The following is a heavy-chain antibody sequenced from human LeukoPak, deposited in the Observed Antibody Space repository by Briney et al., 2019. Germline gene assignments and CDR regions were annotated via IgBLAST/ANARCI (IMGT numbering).Heavy chain of an antibody. CDR3: ARGGGDY. Sequence: GGSLRLSCVASGFTFSDYWMTWVRQAPGKGLEWVANIKQDGSDKKYVDSVKGRFTISRDNAKNSLYLQMDSLRDEDTAVYYCARGGGDYWGKGTLVTVTS. D-gene: IGHD1-26*01. J-gene: IGHJ4*02. CDR1: GFTFSDYW. CDR2: IKQDGSDK. V-gene: IGHV3-7*01.